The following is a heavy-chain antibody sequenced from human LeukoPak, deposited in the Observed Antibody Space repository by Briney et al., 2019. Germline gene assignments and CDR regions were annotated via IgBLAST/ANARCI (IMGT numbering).Heavy chain of an antibody. Sequence: GGSLRLSCAASGFTFSSNWMHWVRQAPGKGLEWVSAISGSGGSTYYADSVKGRFTISRDNSKNTLYLQMNSLRAEDTAVYYCAKALITVARNPYYYGMDVWGQGTTVTVSS. J-gene: IGHJ6*02. CDR3: AKALITVARNPYYYGMDV. CDR1: GFTFSSNW. CDR2: ISGSGGST. V-gene: IGHV3-23*01. D-gene: IGHD4-17*01.